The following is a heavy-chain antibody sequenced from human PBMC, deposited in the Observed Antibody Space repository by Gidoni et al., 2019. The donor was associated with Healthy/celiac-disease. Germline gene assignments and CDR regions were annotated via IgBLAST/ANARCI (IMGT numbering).Heavy chain of an antibody. CDR3: ARQAPDTVTTNRYDYYYDMDV. CDR1: GYSFTSCW. D-gene: IGHD4-4*01. Sequence: ESHLVLSGAEVNKPVDCLIIACTVSGYSFTSCWISWGRQMPGKGLEWMGRIDTRDSDTNYSPSIQGHVTISTDKAISTAYLQWSSLKASDTAMNYCARQAPDTVTTNRYDYYYDMDVWGKGTTVTVSS. CDR2: IDTRDSDT. V-gene: IGHV5-10-1*01. J-gene: IGHJ6*03.